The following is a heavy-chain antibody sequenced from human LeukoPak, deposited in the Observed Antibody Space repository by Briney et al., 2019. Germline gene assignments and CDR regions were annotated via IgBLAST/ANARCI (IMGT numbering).Heavy chain of an antibody. Sequence: GGSLRLSCAASGFTVSSNYMNWVRQAPGKGLEWVSVIYSGGSTYYADSVKGRFTISRDNSKNTLFLQMNSLRAEDTAVYYCAREAVTRNYFDYWGQGTLVTVSS. CDR2: IYSGGST. D-gene: IGHD4-17*01. J-gene: IGHJ4*02. CDR1: GFTVSSNY. V-gene: IGHV3-53*01. CDR3: AREAVTRNYFDY.